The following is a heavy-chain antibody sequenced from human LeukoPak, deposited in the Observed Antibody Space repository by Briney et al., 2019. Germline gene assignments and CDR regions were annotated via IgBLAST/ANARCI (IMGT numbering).Heavy chain of an antibody. D-gene: IGHD4-11*01. CDR2: MNQDGSAK. CDR3: ARDRYSNFYNWFDP. J-gene: IGHJ5*02. Sequence: GGSLRLSCAASGFSFSSSWMTWVRQAPGKGLEWVANMNQDGSAKGYVDSVKGRFTISRDNAKNSLYLQMNSLRAEDTAVYYCARDRYSNFYNWFDPWGQGTLVTVSS. CDR1: GFSFSSSW. V-gene: IGHV3-7*01.